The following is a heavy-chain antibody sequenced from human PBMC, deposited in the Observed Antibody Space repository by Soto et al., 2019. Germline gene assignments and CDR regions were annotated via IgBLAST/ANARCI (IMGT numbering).Heavy chain of an antibody. CDR2: IKQDGSER. CDR1: GFTFSNYW. D-gene: IGHD2-8*02. CDR3: VRGGSWSSDY. J-gene: IGHJ4*02. V-gene: IGHV3-7*05. Sequence: EVQLVESGGGLVQPGGSLRLSCAASGFTFSNYWMTWVRQAPGKGLDYVANIKQDGSERSYVDSVKGRFTISRDNTKNSLYLQMNSLGAEDTAVYFCVRGGSWSSDYWGQGTLVTVSS.